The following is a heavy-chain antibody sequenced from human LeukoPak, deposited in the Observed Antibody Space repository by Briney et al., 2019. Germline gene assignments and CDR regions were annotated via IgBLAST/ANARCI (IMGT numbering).Heavy chain of an antibody. CDR2: IWYDGSQK. V-gene: IGHV3-33*01. J-gene: IGHJ4*02. D-gene: IGHD1-14*01. CDR3: AREILGGFNPGAY. CDR1: GFIFSRHG. Sequence: GGSLRLSCVVSGFIFSRHGMHWVRQAPGKGLEWVAVIWYDGSQKYYVDSVKGRFTISRDSSKNTLYLQMNSLRAEDTAVYYCAREILGGFNPGAYWGQGTLVTVSS.